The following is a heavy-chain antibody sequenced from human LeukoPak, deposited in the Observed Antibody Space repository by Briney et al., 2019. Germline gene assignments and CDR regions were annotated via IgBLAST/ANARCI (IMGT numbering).Heavy chain of an antibody. J-gene: IGHJ3*02. Sequence: QAGGSLRLSRAASGFHLSTYGMHWVRQPPAKGLEWVSFIRYVGINKYYADSVKGRFTLSRDNSKNTLYLQMNSLRPEDTALYYCAKEGDYYGSGSHRDAFDMWGQGKMVTVSS. D-gene: IGHD3-10*01. V-gene: IGHV3-30*02. CDR2: IRYVGINK. CDR1: GFHLSTYG. CDR3: AKEGDYYGSGSHRDAFDM.